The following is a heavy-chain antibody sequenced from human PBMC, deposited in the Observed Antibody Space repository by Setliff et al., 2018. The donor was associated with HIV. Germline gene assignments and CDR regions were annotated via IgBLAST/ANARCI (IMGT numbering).Heavy chain of an antibody. Sequence: GESLKISCAVSGFIFSSYWMSWVRQAPGKGLEWVANIKQGGSEKYYVDSVKGRFTMSRDNAKNSLFLQMHSLRAEDTAVYYCARVADGYNSYFDYWGQGTVVTVSS. D-gene: IGHD5-18*01. CDR1: GFIFSSYW. CDR3: ARVADGYNSYFDY. J-gene: IGHJ4*02. V-gene: IGHV3-7*01. CDR2: IKQGGSEK.